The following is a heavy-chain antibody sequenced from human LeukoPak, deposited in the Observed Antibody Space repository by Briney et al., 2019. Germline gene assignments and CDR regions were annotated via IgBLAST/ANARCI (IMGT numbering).Heavy chain of an antibody. CDR1: GYTFTGYY. CDR3: ARVDGGVRGSVDY. D-gene: IGHD3-10*01. V-gene: IGHV1-2*02. Sequence: GASVKVSCKASGYTFTGYYMHWVRQAPGQGLEWMGWINPNSGGTNYAQKFQGRVTMTRDTSISTAYMELSRLRSDDTAVYYCARVDGGVRGSVDYWGQGTLVTVSS. J-gene: IGHJ4*02. CDR2: INPNSGGT.